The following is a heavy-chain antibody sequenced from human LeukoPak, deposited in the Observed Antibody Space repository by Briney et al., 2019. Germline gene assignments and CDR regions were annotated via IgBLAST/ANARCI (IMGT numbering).Heavy chain of an antibody. CDR1: GYTFTDYY. D-gene: IGHD5-18*01. V-gene: IGHV1-69-2*01. J-gene: IGHJ4*02. Sequence: ASVKVSSKVSGYTFTDYYMHWEQQAPGKGLEWMGLVDPEDGETIYAEKFQGRVTITADTSTDTAYMELSSLRSEDTAVYYCVYGIQLWLFDYWGQGTLVTVSS. CDR2: VDPEDGET. CDR3: VYGIQLWLFDY.